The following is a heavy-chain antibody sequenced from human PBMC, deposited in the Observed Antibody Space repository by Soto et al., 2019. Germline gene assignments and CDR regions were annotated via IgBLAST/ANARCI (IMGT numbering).Heavy chain of an antibody. CDR1: GFTFSSYA. CDR3: AKSDGSLPLAY. D-gene: IGHD1-26*01. Sequence: EVQLLESGGGLVQPGGSLRLSCAASGFTFSSYAISWVRQAPGKGLEWVSAISGSGGSTYYADSVKGRFTISQDNSKNTLDLQTNSLSAEDTAVYYCAKSDGSLPLAYWGQGTLVTVCS. J-gene: IGHJ4*02. V-gene: IGHV3-23*01. CDR2: ISGSGGST.